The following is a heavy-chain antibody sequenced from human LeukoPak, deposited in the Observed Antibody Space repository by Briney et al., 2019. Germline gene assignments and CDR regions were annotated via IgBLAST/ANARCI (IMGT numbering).Heavy chain of an antibody. Sequence: PGGSLRLSCAASGFTFSSYGMHWVRQAPGKGLEWVAVISYDGSNKYYADSVKGRFTISRDNSKNTLYLQMNSLRAEDTAVYYCWAQSIAAAGTHYYYYGMDVWGQGTTVTVSS. J-gene: IGHJ6*02. CDR3: WAQSIAAAGTHYYYYGMDV. V-gene: IGHV3-30*03. D-gene: IGHD6-13*01. CDR1: GFTFSSYG. CDR2: ISYDGSNK.